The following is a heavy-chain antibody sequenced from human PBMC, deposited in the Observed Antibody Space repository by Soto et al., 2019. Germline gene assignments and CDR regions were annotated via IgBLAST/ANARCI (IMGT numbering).Heavy chain of an antibody. V-gene: IGHV3-9*01. CDR2: INWNGGSE. J-gene: IGHJ4*02. CDR1: GFSFDDYA. D-gene: IGHD1-1*01. Sequence: EVQLLQSGGGVVQPGRSLRLSCVGSGFSFDDYAMHWVRQVPGKGLEWVAGINWNGGSEDYSDSVRGRFVIDRDNAMSSVYLEMMSLSAEGTAVYYCAKSVQQWADYFDCWGQGTLVSVSS. CDR3: AKSVQQWADYFDC.